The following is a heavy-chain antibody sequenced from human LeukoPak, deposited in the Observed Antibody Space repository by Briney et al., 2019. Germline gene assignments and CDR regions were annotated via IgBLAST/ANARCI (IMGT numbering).Heavy chain of an antibody. D-gene: IGHD6-19*01. CDR3: ARDSGYSSGWGPYYYGMDV. CDR2: VSHDGSNK. J-gene: IGHJ6*02. CDR1: GFTFSSYA. V-gene: IGHV3-30-3*01. Sequence: GGSLRLSCTASGFTFSSYAMHWVRQPPGKGLEWVAVVSHDGSNKYYADSVKGRFTISRDNSNNTLYLQMNSLRAEDTAVYYCARDSGYSSGWGPYYYGMDVWGQGTTVTVSS.